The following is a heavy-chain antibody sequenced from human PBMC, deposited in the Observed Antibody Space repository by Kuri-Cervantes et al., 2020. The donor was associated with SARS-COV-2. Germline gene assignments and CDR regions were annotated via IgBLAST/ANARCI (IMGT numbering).Heavy chain of an antibody. Sequence: ASVKVSCKSSGLTFVNYAMHWVRQAPGQRLEWMGWINAGNGDTKISQKLQGRVTMTTDTSTNTAYMELKSLRSDDTAVYYRARDRDYYDSGGYWGQGTLVTVSS. CDR1: GLTFVNYA. V-gene: IGHV1-3*01. CDR2: INAGNGDT. D-gene: IGHD3-22*01. CDR3: ARDRDYYDSGGY. J-gene: IGHJ4*02.